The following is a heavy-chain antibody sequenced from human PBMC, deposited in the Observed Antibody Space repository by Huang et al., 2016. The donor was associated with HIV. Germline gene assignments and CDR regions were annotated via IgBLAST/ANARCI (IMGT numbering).Heavy chain of an antibody. V-gene: IGHV4-59*02. CDR3: VRDQGRLAVGGIDNWFDP. J-gene: IGHJ5*02. CDR1: GDSVSSHY. Sequence: QVRLQESGPGLVKPSETLSLSCTVSGDSVSSHYWGWIRHPPGKGIEWIGTVYDSGTPKYNPRLKSRITISVDTSKNGFSLNITSVSAADTAMYFCVRDQGRLAVGGIDNWFDPWGQGALVTVSS. CDR2: VYDSGTP. D-gene: IGHD6-19*01.